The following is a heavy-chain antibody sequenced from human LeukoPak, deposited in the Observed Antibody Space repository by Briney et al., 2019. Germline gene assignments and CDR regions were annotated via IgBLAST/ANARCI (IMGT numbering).Heavy chain of an antibody. Sequence: SETLSLTCTVPGGSISSYYWSWIRQPPGKGLEWVGYIYYSGSTNYNPSLKSRVTISVDTSKNQFSLKLSSVTAADTAVYYCARVGRQWLVDVYWFDPWGQGTLVTVSS. CDR3: ARVGRQWLVDVYWFDP. CDR2: IYYSGST. CDR1: GGSISSYY. D-gene: IGHD6-19*01. J-gene: IGHJ5*02. V-gene: IGHV4-59*01.